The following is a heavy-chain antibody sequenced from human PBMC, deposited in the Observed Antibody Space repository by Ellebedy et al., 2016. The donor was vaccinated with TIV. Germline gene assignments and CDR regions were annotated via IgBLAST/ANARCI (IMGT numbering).Heavy chain of an antibody. CDR2: ISSTGYYI. CDR3: ARSGELDS. CDR1: GLTFSSHA. V-gene: IGHV3-21*06. Sequence: GESLKISCAASGLTFSSHAMNWVRQAPGKGLEWVSSISSTGYYIYYADSLKGRFTISRDDARNSLYLQMDSLRAEDTAVYYCARSGELDSWGQGTLVTVSS. D-gene: IGHD1-26*01. J-gene: IGHJ4*02.